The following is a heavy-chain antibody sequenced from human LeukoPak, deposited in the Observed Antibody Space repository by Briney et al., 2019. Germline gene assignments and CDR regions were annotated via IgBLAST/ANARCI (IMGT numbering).Heavy chain of an antibody. CDR1: GGSNSGYY. J-gene: IGHJ4*02. V-gene: IGHV4-59*01. D-gene: IGHD1-26*01. CDR3: ARGKWELDY. CDR2: IYYSGNT. Sequence: PSETLSLTCTVSGGSNSGYYWTWIRQTPGKGLEWIGNIYYSGNTNYNPSLKSRVTIAVDTSKNQFSLKLSSVTAADTAVYFCARGKWELDYWGQGTLVTVSS.